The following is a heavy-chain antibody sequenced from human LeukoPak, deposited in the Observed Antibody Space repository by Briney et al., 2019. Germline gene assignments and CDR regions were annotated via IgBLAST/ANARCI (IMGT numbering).Heavy chain of an antibody. J-gene: IGHJ4*02. V-gene: IGHV3-21*01. CDR1: GFTFNTYT. Sequence: GGSLRLSCAASGFTFNTYTMNWVRQAPGKGLEWVSSISSSSSIYYADSVKGRFTIPRDNAKNSLYLEMNSLRAEDTAVYYCARLTGRVVPAAIGYWGPGTLDTVSS. CDR3: ARLTGRVVPAAIGY. D-gene: IGHD2-2*01. CDR2: ISSSSSI.